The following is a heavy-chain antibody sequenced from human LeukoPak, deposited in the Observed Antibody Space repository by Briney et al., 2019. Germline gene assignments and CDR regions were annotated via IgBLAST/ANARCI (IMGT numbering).Heavy chain of an antibody. Sequence: SETLSLTCTVSGASFTSNYWSWIRQPPGKGLEWIGYIYYSGTTTYNPSLERRVTMSVDMSKTQVSLRLNSVTATDTALYYCARLDCGGDCFVDYWGQGTLVTVSS. J-gene: IGHJ4*02. CDR1: GASFTSNY. V-gene: IGHV4-59*08. CDR3: ARLDCGGDCFVDY. D-gene: IGHD2-21*02. CDR2: IYYSGTT.